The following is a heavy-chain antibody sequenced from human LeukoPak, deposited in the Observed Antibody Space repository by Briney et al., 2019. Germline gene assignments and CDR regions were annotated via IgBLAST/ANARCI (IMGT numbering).Heavy chain of an antibody. D-gene: IGHD6-19*01. CDR3: ARDKDSSGWYESYNWFDP. CDR2: IYHSGST. J-gene: IGHJ5*02. V-gene: IGHV4-38-2*02. CDR1: GGSISSYY. Sequence: PSETLSLTCTVSGGSISSYYWSWIRQPPGKGLEWIGSIYHSGSTYYNPSLKSRVTISVDTSKNQFSLKLSSVTAADTAVYYCARDKDSSGWYESYNWFDPWGQGTLVTVSS.